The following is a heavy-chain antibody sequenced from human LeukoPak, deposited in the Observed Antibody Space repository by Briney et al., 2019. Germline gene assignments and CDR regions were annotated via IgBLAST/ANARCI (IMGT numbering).Heavy chain of an antibody. D-gene: IGHD3-16*01. Sequence: GGSLRLSCAASGFTFSNHGMHWVRQAPGKGLEWVTLVWYDGTNKKYADSVKGRFTISRDNSKNTLYLQMNSLRAEDTAVYYCARETVLGSNYYYYGMDVWGQGTTVTVSS. J-gene: IGHJ6*02. V-gene: IGHV3-33*01. CDR2: VWYDGTNK. CDR3: ARETVLGSNYYYYGMDV. CDR1: GFTFSNHG.